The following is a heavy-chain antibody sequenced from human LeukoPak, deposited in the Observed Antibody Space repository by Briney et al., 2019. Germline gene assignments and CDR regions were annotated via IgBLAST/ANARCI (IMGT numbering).Heavy chain of an antibody. CDR3: AREEGPIDY. CDR2: IHSGGST. Sequence: GGSLRLSCAAYGFSFSNNYMTWVRQAPGEGLEWVSLIHSGGSTNYADSVKGRFIISRDTSKNTVYLQMNSLRAEDTAVYYCAREEGPIDYWGQGTLVTVSS. V-gene: IGHV3-66*01. CDR1: GFSFSNNY. J-gene: IGHJ4*02.